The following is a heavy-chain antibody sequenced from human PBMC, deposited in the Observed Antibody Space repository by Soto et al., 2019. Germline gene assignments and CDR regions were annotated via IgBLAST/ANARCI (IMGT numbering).Heavy chain of an antibody. CDR2: INTYNGNT. CDR3: ARGRALELGDH. Sequence: QVQLVQSGAEVKKPGASVKVSRKASGYTFTSYGISWVRQAPGQGLEWMGWINTYNGNTNYAQKLQGRVTMTTDTTTSTVYMGLRSLRSDETAVYCCARGRALELGDHWGPGTLVTVSS. CDR1: GYTFTSYG. D-gene: IGHD1-26*01. V-gene: IGHV1-18*01. J-gene: IGHJ5*02.